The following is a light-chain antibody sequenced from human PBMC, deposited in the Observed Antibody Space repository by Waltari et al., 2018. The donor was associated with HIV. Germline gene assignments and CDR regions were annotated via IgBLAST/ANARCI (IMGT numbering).Light chain of an antibody. CDR3: CSYAGSVV. Sequence: QSALTQPRSVSGSPGQSVTIPCTGTSSDVGGYNYVSWYQQHPGKAPKLMISDVSKRPSGVPDRYSGSKSANTASLTISWLQAGDEADYYCCSYAGSVVFGGGTKLPVL. CDR2: DVS. J-gene: IGLJ2*01. CDR1: SSDVGGYNY. V-gene: IGLV2-11*01.